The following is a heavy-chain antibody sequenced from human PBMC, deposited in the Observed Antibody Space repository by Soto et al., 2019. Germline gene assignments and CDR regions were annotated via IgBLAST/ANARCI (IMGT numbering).Heavy chain of an antibody. Sequence: QVQLVQSGAEVKKPGASVKVSCKASGYTFTSYDINWVRQATGQGLEWMGWMNPNSGNTGYAQKFQGRVTMTRNTSISTAYMELSSLRSEDMPVYDRVRGRQRFLEWLLLFDPWGQGTLVTVSS. CDR1: GYTFTSYD. CDR3: VRGRQRFLEWLLLFDP. J-gene: IGHJ5*02. D-gene: IGHD3-3*01. CDR2: MNPNSGNT. V-gene: IGHV1-8*01.